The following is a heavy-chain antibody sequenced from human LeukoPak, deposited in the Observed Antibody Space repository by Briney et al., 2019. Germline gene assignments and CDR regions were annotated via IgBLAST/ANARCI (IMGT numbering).Heavy chain of an antibody. CDR3: ARGTMVRGFDI. CDR1: GFTFNDYV. V-gene: IGHV3-30-3*01. D-gene: IGHD3-10*01. J-gene: IGHJ3*02. Sequence: SGGSLRLSCAASGFTFNDYVMYWVRQTPGKGLEWVTLISYDGYDKSYADSVRGRFTISRDNSKNTLYLQMDSLRSEDTAVYYCARGTMVRGFDIWGQGTMVTVSS. CDR2: ISYDGYDK.